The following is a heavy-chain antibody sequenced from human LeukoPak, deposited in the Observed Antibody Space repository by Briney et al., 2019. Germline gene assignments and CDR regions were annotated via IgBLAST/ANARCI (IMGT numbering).Heavy chain of an antibody. CDR1: GFTFSSYW. D-gene: IGHD6-13*01. Sequence: GGSLRLSCAASGFTFSSYWMHWVRQAPGKGLVWVSRINSDGSSTSYADSVKGRFTISRDNAKNSLYLQMNSLRAEDTAVYYCARMYSSSWPLYYYYMDVWGKGTTVTVSS. J-gene: IGHJ6*03. CDR2: INSDGSST. V-gene: IGHV3-74*01. CDR3: ARMYSSSWPLYYYYMDV.